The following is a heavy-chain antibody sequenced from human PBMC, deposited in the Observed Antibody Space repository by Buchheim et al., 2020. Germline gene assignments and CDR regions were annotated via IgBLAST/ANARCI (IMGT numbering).Heavy chain of an antibody. CDR2: IYYSGST. CDR3: ARSVGGATNY. J-gene: IGHJ4*02. D-gene: IGHD1-26*01. Sequence: QVQLQESGPGLVKPSETLSLTCSVSGGSISSYYWYWIRQPPGKGLEWIGYIYYSGSTNYNPSLKSRVTISVDTSKNPFSLKLRSVTAADTAVYYCARSVGGATNYWGQGTL. CDR1: GGSISSYY. V-gene: IGHV4-59*01.